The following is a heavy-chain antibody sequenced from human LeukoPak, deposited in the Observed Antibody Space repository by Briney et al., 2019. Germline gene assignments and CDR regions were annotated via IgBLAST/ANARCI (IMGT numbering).Heavy chain of an antibody. V-gene: IGHV4-4*07. CDR1: SGSINSYY. J-gene: IGHJ4*02. D-gene: IGHD1-26*01. Sequence: SETLSLNCTVSSGSINSYYWGWVRQCPGEGLEWIGRIYTTGATQYNPSLKSRIIMSVDTSTNQFSLALRSLTAADTDVYYCGRQGYTASYYFLDYWSQGTLVAVS. CDR2: IYTTGAT. CDR3: GRQGYTASYYFLDY.